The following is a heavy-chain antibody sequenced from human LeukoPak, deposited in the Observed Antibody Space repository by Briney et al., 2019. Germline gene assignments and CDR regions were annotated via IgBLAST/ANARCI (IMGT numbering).Heavy chain of an antibody. J-gene: IGHJ3*02. V-gene: IGHV5-51*01. CDR2: IYPGDSDT. CDR1: GYIFTKYW. Sequence: PGASLQISCKGSGYIFTKYWIGWVRQLPGKGLEWMGIIYPGDSDTRYSPSFQGQVTISADKSIRTAYLQWSSLKASDTAMYYCARQKDYDIYAFDIWGQGTMVTVSS. CDR3: ARQKDYDIYAFDI. D-gene: IGHD3-9*01.